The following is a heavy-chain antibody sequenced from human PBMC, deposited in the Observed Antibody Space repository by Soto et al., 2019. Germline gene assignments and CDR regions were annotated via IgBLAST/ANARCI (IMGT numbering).Heavy chain of an antibody. CDR3: ATIPATTILADY. CDR1: GASFSPNY. J-gene: IGHJ4*02. CDR2: IYYDGTA. V-gene: IGHV4-59*08. D-gene: IGHD2-2*02. Sequence: SETLSLTCTVSGASFSPNYWSWIRQPPGKGLEWVGCIYYDGTARHNPSLKSRVTISLDTSKSQFSLKLSSVAAADTAVYYCATIPATTILADYWGQGTLVTVSS.